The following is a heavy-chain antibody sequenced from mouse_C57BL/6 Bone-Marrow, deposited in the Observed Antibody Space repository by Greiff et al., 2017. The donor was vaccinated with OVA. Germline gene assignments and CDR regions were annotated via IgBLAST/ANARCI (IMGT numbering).Heavy chain of an antibody. V-gene: IGHV5-6*01. CDR1: GFTFSSYG. CDR2: ISSGGSYT. D-gene: IGHD1-1*01. J-gene: IGHJ2*01. Sequence: EVQLQQSGGDLVKPGGSLKLSCAASGFTFSSYGMSWVRQTPDKRLEWVATISSGGSYTYYPDSVKGRFTISRDNAKNTLYLQMSSLKSEDTAMYYCAKGIHYYGSSPYFDYWGQGTTLTVSS. CDR3: AKGIHYYGSSPYFDY.